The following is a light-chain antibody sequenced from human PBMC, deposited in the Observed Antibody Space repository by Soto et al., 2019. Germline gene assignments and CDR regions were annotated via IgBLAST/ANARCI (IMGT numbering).Light chain of an antibody. Sequence: EIVITQSPATLSVSPGDSATISCLASQSVSSNLAWYQQKPGQAPRLLIYGASTRATGIPARFSGSGSGTECTRIISSLQSEEFAVYYCQQYNGWPITFGQGTRLEIK. J-gene: IGKJ5*01. CDR1: QSVSSN. V-gene: IGKV3-15*01. CDR3: QQYNGWPIT. CDR2: GAS.